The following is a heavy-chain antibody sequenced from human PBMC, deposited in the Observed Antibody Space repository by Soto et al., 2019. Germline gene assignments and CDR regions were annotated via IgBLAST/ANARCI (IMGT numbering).Heavy chain of an antibody. V-gene: IGHV1-18*04. CDR3: ARPTFEGFYYYDSSFDY. CDR1: GYTFTSYG. Sequence: ASVKVSCKASGYTFTSYGISWVRQAPGQGLEWMGWISAYNGNTNYAQKLQGRVTMTTDTSTSTAYMELRSLRSDDTAVYYCARPTFEGFYYYDSSFDYWGQGTLVTVYS. D-gene: IGHD3-22*01. J-gene: IGHJ4*02. CDR2: ISAYNGNT.